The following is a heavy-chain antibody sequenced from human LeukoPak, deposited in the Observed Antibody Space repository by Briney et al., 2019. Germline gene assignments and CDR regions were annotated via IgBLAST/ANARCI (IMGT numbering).Heavy chain of an antibody. CDR1: GFTFEDDA. CDR2: ISWNSDSI. V-gene: IGHV3-9*01. CDR3: AKWSYMDV. J-gene: IGHJ6*03. D-gene: IGHD3-3*01. Sequence: GGSLRLSCAASGFTFEDDAMHWVRQVPGKGLGWVSGISWNSDSIGYADSVKGRFTISRDNAKNSLYLQMNSVRAEDTALYYCAKWSYMDVWGKGTTVTVSS.